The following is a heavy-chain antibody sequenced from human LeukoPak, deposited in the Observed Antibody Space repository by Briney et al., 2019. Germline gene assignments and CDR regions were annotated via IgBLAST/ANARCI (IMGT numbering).Heavy chain of an antibody. CDR2: ISTGGST. Sequence: SETLSLTCTVSGGSMRNYFWNWVRQPAGEGLEWIGRISTGGSTDYNPSLESRLTMSVDTSKNQFSLRLSSVTAADTAIYYCARDGSSSWPFDFWGQGTLVTVSS. V-gene: IGHV4-4*07. J-gene: IGHJ4*02. CDR1: GGSMRNYF. D-gene: IGHD6-13*01. CDR3: ARDGSSSWPFDF.